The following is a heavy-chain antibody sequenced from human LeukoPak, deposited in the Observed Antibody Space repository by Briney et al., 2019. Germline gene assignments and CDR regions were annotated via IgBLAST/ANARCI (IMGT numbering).Heavy chain of an antibody. Sequence: GGSLRLSCAASGFDFSSNWMHWVRHAPGQGLVWVSRIKGDGISTNYADSVKGRFTISRDIAKNTLYLQMNSLRAEDTGVYYCAKDHYWSIDYWGRGTLVAVSS. CDR2: IKGDGIST. D-gene: IGHD3-3*01. V-gene: IGHV3-74*01. CDR3: AKDHYWSIDY. J-gene: IGHJ4*02. CDR1: GFDFSSNW.